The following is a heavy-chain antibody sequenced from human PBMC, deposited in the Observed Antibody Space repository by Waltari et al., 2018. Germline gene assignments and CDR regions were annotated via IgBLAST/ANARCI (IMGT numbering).Heavy chain of an antibody. D-gene: IGHD5-12*01. CDR3: AREMATIRDY. Sequence: QVQLQQWGAGLLKPSETLSLTCAVYGGSFSGYYWSWIRQPPGKGLEWIGEINHSGSTNENPSLKSRVTISVDTSKNQFSLKLSSVTAADTAVYYCAREMATIRDYWGQGTLVTVSS. CDR2: INHSGST. CDR1: GGSFSGYY. V-gene: IGHV4-34*01. J-gene: IGHJ4*02.